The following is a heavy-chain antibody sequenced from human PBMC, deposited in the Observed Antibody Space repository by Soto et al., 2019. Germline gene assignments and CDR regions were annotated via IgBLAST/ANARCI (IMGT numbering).Heavy chain of an antibody. D-gene: IGHD1-26*01. Sequence: QVQLQESSPGLVKPSQTLSLTCTVSGGSISSGGYYWSWIRQHPGKGLEWIAYIYYSGSTYYNPSLKSRVTISVDTSKNQFSLKLSSVTAADTDVYYCAGIFSGSPGGTLRYWGQGTLVTVSS. J-gene: IGHJ4*02. CDR2: IYYSGST. CDR3: AGIFSGSPGGTLRY. CDR1: GGSISSGGYY. V-gene: IGHV4-31*03.